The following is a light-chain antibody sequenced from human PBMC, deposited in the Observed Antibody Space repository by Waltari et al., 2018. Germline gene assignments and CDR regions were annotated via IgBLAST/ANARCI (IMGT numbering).Light chain of an antibody. CDR3: SSHTTSSIWV. Sequence: QSALTQPASESGSLGQSIPISCTGTSSDVGCYNFVSWYQQDPGKAPKLLIYEVSNRPSGVSNRFSGSKSGNTASLTISGLQAEDEADYYCSSHTTSSIWVFGGGTKVTVL. CDR1: SSDVGCYNF. J-gene: IGLJ3*02. V-gene: IGLV2-14*01. CDR2: EVS.